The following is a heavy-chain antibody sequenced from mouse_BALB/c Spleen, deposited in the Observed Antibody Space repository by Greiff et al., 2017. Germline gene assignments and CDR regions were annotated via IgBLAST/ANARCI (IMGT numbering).Heavy chain of an antibody. J-gene: IGHJ4*01. V-gene: IGHV2-9*02. CDR1: GFSLTSYG. D-gene: IGHD2-1*01. CDR3: ARACYGNYGGYAMDY. Sequence: QVHVKQSGPGLVAPSQSLSITCTVSGFSLTSYGVHWVRQPPGKGLEWLGVIWAGGSTNYNSALMSRLSISKDNSKSQVFLKMNSLQTDDTAMYYCARACYGNYGGYAMDYWGQGTSVTVSS. CDR2: IWAGGST.